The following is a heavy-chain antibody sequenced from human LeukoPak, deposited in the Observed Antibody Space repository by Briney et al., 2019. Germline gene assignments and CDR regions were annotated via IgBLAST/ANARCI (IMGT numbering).Heavy chain of an antibody. CDR3: ARGIGGSYYVGYYFDY. Sequence: ASVKVSCKASGCTFTSYYMDWVQQAPGQGLEWIGIINPSGGSTSYAQKFQGRVTMTRDTSTSTVYMELSSLKSEDTAVYYCARGIGGSYYVGYYFDYWGQGTLVTVSS. CDR1: GCTFTSYY. V-gene: IGHV1-46*01. CDR2: INPSGGST. J-gene: IGHJ4*02. D-gene: IGHD1-26*01.